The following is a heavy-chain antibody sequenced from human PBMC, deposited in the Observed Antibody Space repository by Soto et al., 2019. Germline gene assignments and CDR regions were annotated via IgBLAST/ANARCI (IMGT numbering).Heavy chain of an antibody. Sequence: GGSLRLSCAASGFTFSSYAVRWGRQAPGKGPEWISSISGSGSTIYYADSVKGRFTISRDNSKNTLYLQMSSLRAEDTAVYYCAKVFYYYDSSGYYYFDYWGQGTLVTVSS. V-gene: IGHV3-23*01. CDR2: ISGSGSTI. D-gene: IGHD3-22*01. CDR1: GFTFSSYA. J-gene: IGHJ4*02. CDR3: AKVFYYYDSSGYYYFDY.